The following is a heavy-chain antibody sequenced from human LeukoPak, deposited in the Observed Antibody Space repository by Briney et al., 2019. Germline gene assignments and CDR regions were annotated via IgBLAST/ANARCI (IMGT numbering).Heavy chain of an antibody. CDR3: ARLASLRVAVAGTGDY. V-gene: IGHV4-34*01. Sequence: PSETLSLTCAVYGGSFSGYYWSWIRQPPGKGLEWIGEINHSGSTNYNPSLKSRVTISVDTSKNQFSLKLSSVTAADTAVYYCARLASLRVAVAGTGDYWGQGTLVTVSS. CDR2: INHSGST. CDR1: GGSFSGYY. D-gene: IGHD6-19*01. J-gene: IGHJ4*02.